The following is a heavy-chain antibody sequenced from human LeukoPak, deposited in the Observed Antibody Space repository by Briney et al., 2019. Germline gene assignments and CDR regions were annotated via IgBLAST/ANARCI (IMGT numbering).Heavy chain of an antibody. CDR3: AKDPGYGLYYFDY. CDR2: MWYDGSNK. D-gene: IGHD5-18*01. Sequence: RGSLRLSCAASGFTFSNYGMHWVRQAPGKGLEWVAVMWYDGSNKYYADSVKGRFTISRDNSKNTLYLQMNSLRAEDTAVYYCAKDPGYGLYYFDYWGQGTLVTVSS. CDR1: GFTFSNYG. V-gene: IGHV3-33*06. J-gene: IGHJ4*02.